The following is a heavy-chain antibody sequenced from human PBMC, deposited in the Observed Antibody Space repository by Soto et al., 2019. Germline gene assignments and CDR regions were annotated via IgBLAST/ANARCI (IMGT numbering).Heavy chain of an antibody. Sequence: TLSLTCTVSGGSISIGVDYWNWIRQSPGKGLEWIGYIYSSGSTYYNPSLKSRVTISVDTSKNQFSLKLYSVTAADTAVYYCARDIRSSWHHDAFKIWGQGTLVT. V-gene: IGHV4-31*03. CDR3: ARDIRSSWHHDAFKI. D-gene: IGHD6-13*01. J-gene: IGHJ3*02. CDR1: GGSISIGVDY. CDR2: IYSSGST.